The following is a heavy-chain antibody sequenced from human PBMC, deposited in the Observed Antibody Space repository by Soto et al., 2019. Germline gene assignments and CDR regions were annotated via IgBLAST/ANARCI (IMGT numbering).Heavy chain of an antibody. CDR1: GGSFSGYY. D-gene: IGHD3-3*01. CDR2: INHSGST. Sequence: SETLCLTCAVYGGSFSGYYWSWIRQSPGKGLEWIGEINHSGSTNYNPSLKSRVTISVDTSKNQFSLKLSSVTAADTAVYHCVRGPKVPYDFWRGYSEPYYYYGMDVWGQCTTVTVSS. V-gene: IGHV4-34*01. CDR3: VRGPKVPYDFWRGYSEPYYYYGMDV. J-gene: IGHJ6*02.